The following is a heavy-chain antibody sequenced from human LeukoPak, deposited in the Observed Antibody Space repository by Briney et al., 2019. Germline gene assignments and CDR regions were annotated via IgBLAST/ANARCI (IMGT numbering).Heavy chain of an antibody. CDR2: ISYDGSNK. Sequence: GRPLTLSCAASGFTFSSYGMHWVRQAPGKGLEWVAVISYDGSNKYYADSVKGRFAISRDNSKNTLYLQMNSLRAEDTAVYYCARKYSSSWYYLGYCGQGTLVTVSS. D-gene: IGHD6-13*01. J-gene: IGHJ4*02. CDR3: ARKYSSSWYYLGY. CDR1: GFTFSSYG. V-gene: IGHV3-30*03.